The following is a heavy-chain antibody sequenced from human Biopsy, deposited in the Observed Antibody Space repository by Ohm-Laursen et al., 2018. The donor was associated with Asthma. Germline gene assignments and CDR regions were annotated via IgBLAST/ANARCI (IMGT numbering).Heavy chain of an antibody. V-gene: IGHV3-30*01. Sequence: SLRLSCTASGRHFGSYNMHWARQAPGKGLEWVGVISKDASTQDYADSVKGRFTMARDNSKNTLDLQMNSLREEDTAVYYCVRDGTDDAFDIWGQGTVVSVPS. J-gene: IGHJ3*02. D-gene: IGHD1-1*01. CDR3: VRDGTDDAFDI. CDR1: GRHFGSYN. CDR2: ISKDASTQ.